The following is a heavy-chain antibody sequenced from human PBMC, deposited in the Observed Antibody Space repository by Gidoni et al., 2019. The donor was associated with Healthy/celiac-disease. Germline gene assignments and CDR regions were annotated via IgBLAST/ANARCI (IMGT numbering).Heavy chain of an antibody. CDR1: GGSISSSSYY. Sequence: QLQLQESGPGLVKPSETLSLTCTVSGGSISSSSYYWGWIRQPPGKGLEWIGSIYYSGSTYYNPSLKSRVTISVDTSKNQFSLKLSSVTAADTAVYYCARRDIAAPPHWYFDLWGRGTLVTVSS. CDR3: ARRDIAAPPHWYFDL. D-gene: IGHD6-6*01. V-gene: IGHV4-39*01. J-gene: IGHJ2*01. CDR2: IYYSGST.